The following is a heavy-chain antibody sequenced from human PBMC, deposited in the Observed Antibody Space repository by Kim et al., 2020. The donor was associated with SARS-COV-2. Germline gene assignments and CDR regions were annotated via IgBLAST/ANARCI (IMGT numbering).Heavy chain of an antibody. J-gene: IGHJ4*02. D-gene: IGHD3-9*01. CDR1: GGSISSYY. CDR2: IYYSGST. V-gene: IGHV4-59*01. Sequence: SETLSLTCTVSGGSISSYYWSWIRQPPGKGLEWIGYIYYSGSTNYNPSLKSRVTISVDTSKNQFSLKLSSVTAADTAVYYCARAGGRYFDWLLFGVNGAFDYWGQGTLVTVSS. CDR3: ARAGGRYFDWLLFGVNGAFDY.